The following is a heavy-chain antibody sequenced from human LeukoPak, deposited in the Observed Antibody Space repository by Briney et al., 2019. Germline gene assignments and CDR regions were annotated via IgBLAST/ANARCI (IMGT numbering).Heavy chain of an antibody. Sequence: SETLSLTCTVSGGFISTYYWSWIRQPPGKGLEWIGFISYSGSTYHNPSLKSRVTMSVDTSKNQFSLDLRSVTAADTAVYYCARDRYSYGFWGQGILVTVSS. CDR3: ARDRYSYGF. J-gene: IGHJ4*02. CDR2: ISYSGST. D-gene: IGHD5-18*01. CDR1: GGFISTYY. V-gene: IGHV4-59*01.